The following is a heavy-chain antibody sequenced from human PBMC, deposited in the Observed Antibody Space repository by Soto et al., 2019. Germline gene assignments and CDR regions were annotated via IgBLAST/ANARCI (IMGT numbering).Heavy chain of an antibody. CDR2: ISAYNGNT. CDR1: GYTFTSYG. J-gene: IGHJ4*02. V-gene: IGHV1-18*01. Sequence: ASVKVSCKASGYTFTSYGISWVRQAPGQGLEWMGWISAYNGNTNYAQKLQGRVTMTTDTSTSTAYMELRSLRSDDTAVYYCEMSLWPMDYFDYWGQGTLVTVSS. CDR3: EMSLWPMDYFDY. D-gene: IGHD3-10*01.